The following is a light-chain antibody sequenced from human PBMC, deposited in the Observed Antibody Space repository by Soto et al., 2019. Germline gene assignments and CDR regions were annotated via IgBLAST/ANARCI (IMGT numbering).Light chain of an antibody. CDR2: AAS. J-gene: IGKJ4*01. V-gene: IGKV1-27*01. CDR1: LPSSNY. Sequence: DIQMTQSPSSLYASGGDRVTITCRASLPSSNYLAWYQQRPWKIPNLLIYAASTLQAVVPSRFSGSRSGTDFALTISGLQHADVALYYYQKYTSAPHLFGGATKVQIK. CDR3: QKYTSAPHL.